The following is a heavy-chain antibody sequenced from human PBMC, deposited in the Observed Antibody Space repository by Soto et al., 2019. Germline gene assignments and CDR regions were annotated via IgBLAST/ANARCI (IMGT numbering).Heavy chain of an antibody. V-gene: IGHV3-7*05. J-gene: IGHJ6*02. Sequence: GASVKVSCKVSGYTLTELSMHWVRQAPGKGLEWVANIKQDGSEKYYVDSVKGRFTISRDNAKNSLYLQMNSLRAEDTAVYYCAGIYGMDVWGQGTTVTVSS. CDR2: IKQDGSEK. CDR3: AGIYGMDV. CDR1: GYTLTELS.